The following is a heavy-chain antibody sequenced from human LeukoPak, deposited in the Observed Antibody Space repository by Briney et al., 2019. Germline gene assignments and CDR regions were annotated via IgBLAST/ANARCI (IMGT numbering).Heavy chain of an antibody. Sequence: GGSLRLSCAVSGFTFSSYWMSWVRQAPGEGLEWVATIKQDGSDKYYMDSVRGRFTISRNHAKNSLFLQIHRLRLRDLAVYYFARGVPTGIGYLDYWGQGTQVSVSS. CDR1: GFTFSSYW. CDR2: IKQDGSDK. D-gene: IGHD1-1*01. CDR3: ARGVPTGIGYLDY. V-gene: IGHV3-7*01. J-gene: IGHJ4*02.